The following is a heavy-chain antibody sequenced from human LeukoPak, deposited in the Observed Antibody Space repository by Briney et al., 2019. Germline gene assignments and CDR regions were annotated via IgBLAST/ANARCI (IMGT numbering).Heavy chain of an antibody. CDR2: INHSGST. CDR3: ARLVPRYGSGSQSDY. D-gene: IGHD3-10*01. J-gene: IGHJ4*02. Sequence: GSLRLSCADSGFTFSTIAMIWVREPPGKGLEWIGEINHSGSTNYNPSLKSRVTISVDTSKNQFSLKLSSVTAADTAVYYCARLVPRYGSGSQSDYWGQGTLVTVSS. V-gene: IGHV4-34*01. CDR1: GFTFSTIA.